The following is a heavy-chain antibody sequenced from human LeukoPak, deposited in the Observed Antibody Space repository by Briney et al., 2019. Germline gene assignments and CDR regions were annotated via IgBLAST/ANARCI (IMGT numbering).Heavy chain of an antibody. D-gene: IGHD1-26*01. Sequence: SETLSLTCTVSSGSISSYYWTWIRQPPGKGLEWIGYIDYSGSTNHNPSLKSRVTISVDTSKNQFSLNLSSVTAADTAVYYRARDFSGNYNAFDIWGQGTMVTVSS. J-gene: IGHJ3*02. CDR1: SGSISSYY. CDR2: IDYSGST. V-gene: IGHV4-59*01. CDR3: ARDFSGNYNAFDI.